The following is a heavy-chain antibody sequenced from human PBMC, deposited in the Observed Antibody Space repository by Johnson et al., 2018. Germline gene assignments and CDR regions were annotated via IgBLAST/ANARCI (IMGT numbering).Heavy chain of an antibody. CDR2: IGTAGDT. Sequence: VQLVQSGGGLVQPGGSLRLSCVVSGFTFSRYDMHWVRQVTGKGLEWVSAIGTAGDTYYPGSVKGRFTISRDNAKNSLYLQMNSLGAGDTAVYYCTRGPRYDGWGQGTTVIVSS. J-gene: IGHJ6*02. V-gene: IGHV3-13*01. D-gene: IGHD1-1*01. CDR1: GFTFSRYD. CDR3: TRGPRYDG.